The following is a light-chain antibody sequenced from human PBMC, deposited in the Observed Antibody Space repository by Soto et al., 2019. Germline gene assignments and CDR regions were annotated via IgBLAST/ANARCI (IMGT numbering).Light chain of an antibody. J-gene: IGKJ4*01. CDR1: QSIGDND. CDR2: GAS. Sequence: IVLTQSPGTLSLSPGERGTLSCRASQSIGDNDLAWYQQKPGQAPSLLIYGASTRATGIPDRFSGSGSGTEFTLTISRLEPEDFAVYYCQQYGSSPHFGGGTKVEIK. CDR3: QQYGSSPH. V-gene: IGKV3-20*01.